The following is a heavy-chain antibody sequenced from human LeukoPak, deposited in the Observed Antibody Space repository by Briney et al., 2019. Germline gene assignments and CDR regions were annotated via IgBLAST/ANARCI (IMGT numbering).Heavy chain of an antibody. CDR3: AKGVDTSGYSLDY. V-gene: IGHV4-39*01. CDR1: GGPISSSNYF. CDR2: YYYSGST. J-gene: IGHJ4*02. D-gene: IGHD3-22*01. Sequence: SETLSLTCTVSGGPISSSNYFWGWIRQPPGNGLEWIGNYYYSGSTHYNPSLKSRATISKDTSKNQFSLKLTSVTAADTAVYYCAKGVDTSGYSLDYWGQGTLVTVSS.